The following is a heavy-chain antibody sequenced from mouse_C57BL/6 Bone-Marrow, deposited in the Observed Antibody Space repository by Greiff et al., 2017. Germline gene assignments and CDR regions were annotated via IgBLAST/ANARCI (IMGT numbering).Heavy chain of an antibody. CDR2: IWGDGST. V-gene: IGHV2-3*01. CDR3: AKPDYGELGGFAY. J-gene: IGHJ3*01. CDR1: TSYG. D-gene: IGHD1-1*02. Sequence: VKLMESGPGLVAPSQSLSITLTSYGVSWVRQPPGKGLEWLGVIWGDGSTNYHSALISRLSISKDNSKSQVFLKLNSLQTDDTATYYCAKPDYGELGGFAYWGQGTLVTVSA.